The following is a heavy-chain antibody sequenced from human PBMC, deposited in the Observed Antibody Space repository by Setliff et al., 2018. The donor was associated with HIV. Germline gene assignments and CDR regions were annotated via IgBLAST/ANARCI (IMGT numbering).Heavy chain of an antibody. V-gene: IGHV4-34*01. CDR1: GGSFSDFS. J-gene: IGHJ5*02. D-gene: IGHD3-16*01. CDR3: ARAGIPPLGARRWFDP. CDR2: INHRGST. Sequence: SETLSLTCAVYGGSFSDFSWTWIRQPPGKGLEWIGEINHRGSTIYNPSLKSRVSISVDTSKKQFSLKLDSVTAADTAVYYCARAGIPPLGARRWFDPWGQGTLVTVPQ.